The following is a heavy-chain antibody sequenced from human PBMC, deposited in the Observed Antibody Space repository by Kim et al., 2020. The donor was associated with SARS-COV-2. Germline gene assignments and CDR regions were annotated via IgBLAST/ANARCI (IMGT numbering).Heavy chain of an antibody. D-gene: IGHD3-16*01. CDR3: ARVGYMDV. CDR2: GYT. Sequence: GYTKNSQKFQGRVTITRDTSANTAYMELSSLRSEDTAIYYCARVGYMDVWGKGTTVTVSS. V-gene: IGHV1-3*01. J-gene: IGHJ6*03.